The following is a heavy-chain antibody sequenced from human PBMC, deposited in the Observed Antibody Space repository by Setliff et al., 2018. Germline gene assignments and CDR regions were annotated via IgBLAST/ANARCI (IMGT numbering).Heavy chain of an antibody. D-gene: IGHD6-19*01. CDR2: INPHTGSK. J-gene: IGHJ5*02. CDR3: VKPSTGWYWFET. Sequence: ASVKVSCKTSGYTFTRYYIHWVRQAPGQGLEWVGWINPHTGSKEFAPRFLGRVTLITDTSIDTAFMELSRLSSDDAAVYFCVKPSTGWYWFETWGQGTLVTVSS. CDR1: GYTFTRYY. V-gene: IGHV1-2*02.